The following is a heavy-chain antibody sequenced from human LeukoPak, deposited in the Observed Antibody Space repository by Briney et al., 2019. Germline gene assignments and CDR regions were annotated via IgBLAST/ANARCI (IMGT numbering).Heavy chain of an antibody. CDR3: ARASSGLKTFDY. D-gene: IGHD6-19*01. Sequence: GGSLRLSCAASGFTFSSYSMNWVRQAPGKGLEWVSSISSSSSYIYYADSVRGRFTISRDNAKNSLYLQMNSLRAEDTAVYYCARASSGLKTFDYWGRGTLVTVSS. CDR2: ISSSSSYI. J-gene: IGHJ4*02. V-gene: IGHV3-21*01. CDR1: GFTFSSYS.